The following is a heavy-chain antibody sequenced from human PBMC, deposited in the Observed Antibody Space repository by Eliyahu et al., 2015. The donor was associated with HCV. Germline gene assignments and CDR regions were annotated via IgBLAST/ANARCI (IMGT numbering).Heavy chain of an antibody. J-gene: IGHJ5*02. V-gene: IGHV4-59*01. CDR2: IHYSGST. CDR1: GGSITXYX. CDR3: ASGGGGIAVTGTGGWFDP. D-gene: IGHD6-19*01. Sequence: QVQLQESGPGLVKPSETLSLTCTVSGGSITXYXWSWIRQPPGKGLEWIGYIHYSGSTNYNPSLKSRVTMSVDTSKNQFSLTLTSVTAADTATYYCASGGGGIAVTGTGGWFDPWGQGTLVTVSS.